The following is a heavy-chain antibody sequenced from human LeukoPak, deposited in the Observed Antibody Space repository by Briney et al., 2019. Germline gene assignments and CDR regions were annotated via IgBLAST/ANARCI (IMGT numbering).Heavy chain of an antibody. CDR3: ARIRGGNNYHFDY. CDR1: GYTFTDYY. CDR2: SNPNSGVT. D-gene: IGHD1-26*01. J-gene: IGHJ4*02. Sequence: GASVKVSCKASGYTFTDYYMHWVRQAPGQGLEWIGWSNPNSGVTNYAQKFQGRVTMTTDTSISTAYMDLSRLRSDDTAVYYCARIRGGNNYHFDYWGQGTLVTVSS. V-gene: IGHV1-2*02.